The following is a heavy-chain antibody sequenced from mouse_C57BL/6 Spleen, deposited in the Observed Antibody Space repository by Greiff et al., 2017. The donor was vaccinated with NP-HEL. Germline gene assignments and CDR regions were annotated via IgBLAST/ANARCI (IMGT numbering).Heavy chain of an antibody. J-gene: IGHJ4*01. CDR3: ARSAYYSNPYAMDY. CDR2: IYPRSGNT. Sequence: VQLQQSGAELARPGASVKLSCKASGYTFTSYGISWVKQRTGQGLEWIGEIYPRSGNTYYNEKFKGKATLTADKSSSTAYMELRSLTSEDSAVYFCARSAYYSNPYAMDYWGQGTSVTVSS. V-gene: IGHV1-81*01. CDR1: GYTFTSYG. D-gene: IGHD2-5*01.